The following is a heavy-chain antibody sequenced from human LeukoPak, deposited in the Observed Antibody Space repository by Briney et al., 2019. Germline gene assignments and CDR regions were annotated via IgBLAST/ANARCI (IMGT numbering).Heavy chain of an antibody. V-gene: IGHV4-39*07. Sequence: SETLSLTCTVSGGSISSSSYYWGWIRQPPGKGLEWIGCIYYSGSTYYNPSLKSRVTISVDTSKNQFSLKLSSVTAADTAVYYCARDLVDFYYYDSSGYDYWGQGTLVTASS. CDR3: ARDLVDFYYYDSSGYDY. CDR1: GGSISSSSYY. CDR2: IYYSGST. J-gene: IGHJ4*02. D-gene: IGHD3-22*01.